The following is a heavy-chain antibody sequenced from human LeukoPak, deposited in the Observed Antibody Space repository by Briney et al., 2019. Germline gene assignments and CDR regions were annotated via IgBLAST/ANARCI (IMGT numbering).Heavy chain of an antibody. V-gene: IGHV3-23*01. CDR1: GITLSNYG. Sequence: GGSLRLPCAVSGITLSNYGMSWVRQAPGKGLEWVAGLSGSGGGTNYADSVQGRFTISRDNPKNTLYLQMNSLRAEDTAVYFCAKRGVVIRVFLVGFHKEAYYFDSWGQGALVTVSS. J-gene: IGHJ4*02. CDR3: AKRGVVIRVFLVGFHKEAYYFDS. CDR2: LSGSGGGT. D-gene: IGHD3-10*01.